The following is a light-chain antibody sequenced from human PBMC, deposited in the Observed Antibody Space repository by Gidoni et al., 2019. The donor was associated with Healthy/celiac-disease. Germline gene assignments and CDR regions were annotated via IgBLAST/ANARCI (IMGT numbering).Light chain of an antibody. Sequence: DIQMTQSPSSLSASVGDKVTITCRASQSISSYLNWYQQKPGKATKLLIYAASSLQSGVPSRFSGRGSGKDFTLNISSLQPEDFATYYCQQSYSTPFTFGPGTKVDIK. CDR1: QSISSY. CDR2: AAS. J-gene: IGKJ3*01. V-gene: IGKV1-39*01. CDR3: QQSYSTPFT.